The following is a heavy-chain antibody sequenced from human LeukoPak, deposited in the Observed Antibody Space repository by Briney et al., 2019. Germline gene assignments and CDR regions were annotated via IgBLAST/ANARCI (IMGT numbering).Heavy chain of an antibody. CDR1: GFTFNKNA. V-gene: IGHV3-30*02. D-gene: IGHD6-13*01. J-gene: IGHJ4*02. CDR2: IWYDGSDK. CDR3: AKDPAAGTAY. Sequence: GGSLRLSCAASGFTFNKNAMHWVRQAPGKGLEWVAVIWYDGSDKYYADSVKGRFTISRDNSKNTLYLQMNSLRAEDTAVYYCAKDPAAGTAYWGQGTLVTVSS.